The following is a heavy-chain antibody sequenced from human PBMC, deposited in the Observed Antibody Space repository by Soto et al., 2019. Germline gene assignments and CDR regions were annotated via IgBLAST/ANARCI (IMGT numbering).Heavy chain of an antibody. CDR1: GGSFTGYY. CDR3: ARAQECIVATH. J-gene: IGHJ6*02. V-gene: IGHV4-34*01. CDR2: IKDGGST. Sequence: QVQLQQWGAGLLKPSETLSLTCAVDGGSFTGYYWSWVRQPPGKGLEWIGEIKDGGSTNYSPSSSTRLTASPNSPEKRCTLKVTTVTAADKDVYSCARAQECIVATHWDLGTTDNVS. D-gene: IGHD5-12*01.